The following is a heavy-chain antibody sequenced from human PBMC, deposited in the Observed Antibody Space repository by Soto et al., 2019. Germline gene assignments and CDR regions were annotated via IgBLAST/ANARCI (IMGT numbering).Heavy chain of an antibody. CDR1: GCTFSSYA. J-gene: IGHJ6*02. D-gene: IGHD3-22*01. CDR3: ARDYYDSSGYYYGMDV. Sequence: SVKVSCKASGCTFSSYAISWVRQAPGRGREWMGGIILSFGRANYAQKDQVKVTITADEYKSTNYMELRRLRSEATDVYYCARDYYDSSGYYYGMDVCVQGTTVTVSS. CDR2: IILSFGRA. V-gene: IGHV1-69*13.